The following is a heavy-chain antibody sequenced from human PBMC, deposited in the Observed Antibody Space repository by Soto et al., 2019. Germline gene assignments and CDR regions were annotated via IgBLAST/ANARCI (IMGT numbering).Heavy chain of an antibody. CDR2: ISTSGKTI. D-gene: IGHD3-22*01. Sequence: ALRLSCAASGVTFSSYEMNWVRQAPGKGLEWVSYISTSGKTIHYADSVKGRFTISRDNAKNSLYLQMNSLRAEDTDVYYCARDIDYYYSSGYQDHCGQAALVSVS. CDR3: ARDIDYYYSSGYQDH. J-gene: IGHJ4*02. CDR1: GVTFSSYE. V-gene: IGHV3-48*03.